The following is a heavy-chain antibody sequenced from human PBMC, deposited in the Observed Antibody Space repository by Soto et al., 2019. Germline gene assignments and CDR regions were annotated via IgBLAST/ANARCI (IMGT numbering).Heavy chain of an antibody. D-gene: IGHD3-22*01. J-gene: IGHJ4*02. CDR2: IYHTGST. CDR1: GYSISSGYY. CDR3: ARDPNYYDSSGYSFDY. V-gene: IGHV4-38-2*02. Sequence: SETLSLTCAVSGYSISSGYYWGWIRQPPGKGLEWIGSIYHTGSTYHNPSLKSRVTILVNTSKNQFSLKLSSVTAADTAVYYCARDPNYYDSSGYSFDYWGQGTLVTVSS.